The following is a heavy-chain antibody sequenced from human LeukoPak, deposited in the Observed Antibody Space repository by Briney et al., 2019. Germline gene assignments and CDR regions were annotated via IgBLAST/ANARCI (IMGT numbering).Heavy chain of an antibody. CDR1: GGSFSGYY. J-gene: IGHJ3*02. V-gene: IGHV4-34*01. D-gene: IGHD2-2*01. CDR2: INHSGST. Sequence: SETLSLTCAAYGGSFSGYYWSWIRQPPGKGLEWIGEINHSGSTNYNPSLKSRVTISVDTSKNQFSLKLSSVTAADTAVYYCARQRGAKDIVVVAHDAFDIWGQGTMVTVSS. CDR3: ARQRGAKDIVVVAHDAFDI.